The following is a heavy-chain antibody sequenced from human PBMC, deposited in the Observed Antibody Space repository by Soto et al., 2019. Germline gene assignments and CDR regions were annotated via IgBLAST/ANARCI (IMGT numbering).Heavy chain of an antibody. V-gene: IGHV4-31*03. J-gene: IGHJ6*02. Sequence: PWETLSLTCSVSGDSMNSGGYYWSWIRQHPGKGLEWIGYIYSNGDTYYNPSPKGRVTISVDTSKNQFSLNLTSVTAADTAVYYCARRGGSSSGYYYYAMDVWGQGTTVTIPS. D-gene: IGHD6-6*01. CDR3: ARRGGSSSGYYYYAMDV. CDR1: GDSMNSGGYY. CDR2: IYSNGDT.